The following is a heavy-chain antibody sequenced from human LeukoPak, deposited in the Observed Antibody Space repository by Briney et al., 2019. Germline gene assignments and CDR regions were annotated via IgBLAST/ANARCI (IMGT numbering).Heavy chain of an antibody. V-gene: IGHV4-39*07. J-gene: IGHJ6*03. CDR2: IYYTGST. Sequence: NPSETLSLTCTVSGGSIRSTSYYWGCVRQPPGKGLEWIGNIYYTGSTYYNPSLKSRVTISVNTSKNQFSLRLTSVTAADTAVYYCARTTGSFYFYYYMDVWGKGTTVTVSS. D-gene: IGHD1-26*01. CDR1: GGSIRSTSYY. CDR3: ARTTGSFYFYYYMDV.